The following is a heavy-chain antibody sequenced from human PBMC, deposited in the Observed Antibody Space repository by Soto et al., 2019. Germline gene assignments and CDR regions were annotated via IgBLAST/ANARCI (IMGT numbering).Heavy chain of an antibody. CDR1: GLPFSGYW. J-gene: IGHJ4*02. D-gene: IGHD2-2*01. Sequence: PGGSLRLSCAASGLPFSGYWMHWVRQAPGKGLVWVSRLNTDGSSVSYADSVKGRFTISRDNAKNTLYLQMNSLRAEDTAVYYCARYCSSSTCPSYYFDCWGQGPLVTVSS. V-gene: IGHV3-74*01. CDR3: ARYCSSSTCPSYYFDC. CDR2: LNTDGSSV.